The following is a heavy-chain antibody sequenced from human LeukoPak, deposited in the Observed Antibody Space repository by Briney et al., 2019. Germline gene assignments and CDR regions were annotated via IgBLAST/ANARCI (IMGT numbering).Heavy chain of an antibody. Sequence: ASVKVSCKASGGTFSSYAISWVRQAPGQGLEWMGGIIPIFGTANYAQKFQGRVTITTDESTSTAYMELSSLRSEDTAVYYCARDVRGAGLELRKYDYWGQGTLVTVSS. D-gene: IGHD1-7*01. V-gene: IGHV1-69*05. CDR3: ARDVRGAGLELRKYDY. J-gene: IGHJ4*02. CDR2: IIPIFGTA. CDR1: GGTFSSYA.